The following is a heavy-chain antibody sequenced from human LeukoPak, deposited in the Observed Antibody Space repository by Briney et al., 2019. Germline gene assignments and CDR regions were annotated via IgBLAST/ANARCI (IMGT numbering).Heavy chain of an antibody. Sequence: GASVKVSCKASGYSFTSNYMHWVRQAPGQGLEWVGLINPTGTSTTYAQKFQGRVTMTRDMSTTTDYMELSSLRADDTAVYYCARDNSVGDIAWWFDPWGQGTLVTVSS. CDR3: ARDNSVGDIAWWFDP. J-gene: IGHJ5*02. CDR2: INPTGTST. V-gene: IGHV1-46*01. CDR1: GYSFTSNY. D-gene: IGHD3-16*02.